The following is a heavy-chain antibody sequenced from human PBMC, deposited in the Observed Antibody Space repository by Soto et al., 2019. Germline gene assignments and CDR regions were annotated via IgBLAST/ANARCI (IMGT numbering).Heavy chain of an antibody. Sequence: EVQLLESGGGLVQPGGSLRLSCAASGFTFSSYAMSWVRQAPGKGLEWVSAISGSGGSTYYADSVKGRFTISRDNSNNTLYLQMNSLRAEDTAVYYCAKVIAVAGPGYYYFDYWGQGTLVTVSS. J-gene: IGHJ4*02. D-gene: IGHD6-19*01. CDR3: AKVIAVAGPGYYYFDY. CDR1: GFTFSSYA. V-gene: IGHV3-23*01. CDR2: ISGSGGST.